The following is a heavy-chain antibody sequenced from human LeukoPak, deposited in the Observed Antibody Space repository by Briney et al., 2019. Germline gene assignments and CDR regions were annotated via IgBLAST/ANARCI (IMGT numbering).Heavy chain of an antibody. J-gene: IGHJ4*02. D-gene: IGHD3-22*01. Sequence: PGGSLRLSCAASGFTFSTFAMHWVRQAPGKGLEWVALISYDGSNKYYADSVKGRFTISRDNSKNTLYLQMNSLRAEDTAVYFCARDLGYYYRSGYSDYWGQGTLVTVSS. CDR3: ARDLGYYYRSGYSDY. CDR1: GFTFSTFA. V-gene: IGHV3-30*01. CDR2: ISYDGSNK.